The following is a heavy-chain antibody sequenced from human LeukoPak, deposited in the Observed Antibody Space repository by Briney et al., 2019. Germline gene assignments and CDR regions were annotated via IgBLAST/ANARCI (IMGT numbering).Heavy chain of an antibody. V-gene: IGHV5-51*01. CDR2: IYPGDSDT. CDR3: ARHSSVYGSGSGGFDP. CDR1: GYSFTSYW. Sequence: GESLKISCKGSGYSFTSYWIGWVRQLPGKGLEWMGIIYPGDSDTRYSPSLQGRVTISADKSITTAYLQWSSLKASDTAMYYCARHSSVYGSGSGGFDPWGQGTLVTVSS. D-gene: IGHD3-10*01. J-gene: IGHJ5*02.